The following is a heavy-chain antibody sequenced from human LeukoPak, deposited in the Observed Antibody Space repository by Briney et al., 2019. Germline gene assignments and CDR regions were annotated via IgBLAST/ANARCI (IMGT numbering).Heavy chain of an antibody. CDR3: ARSYPGVVAFDI. CDR1: GGSINSGAYY. D-gene: IGHD2-15*01. J-gene: IGHJ3*02. Sequence: SETLSLTCTVSGGSINSGAYYWSWIRQHPGKGLEWIGYIYYTGNTYYNPSLKSRVTISVDTSKNGFSLKLTSVTAADTAVYYCARSYPGVVAFDIWGQGTMVTVSS. CDR2: IYYTGNT. V-gene: IGHV4-31*03.